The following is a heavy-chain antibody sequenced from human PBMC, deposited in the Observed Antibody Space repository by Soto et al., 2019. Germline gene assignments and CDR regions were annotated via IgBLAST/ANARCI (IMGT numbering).Heavy chain of an antibody. CDR1: GFSLSTTGVG. V-gene: IGHV2-5*01. J-gene: IGHJ4*02. CDR3: AGSGGDFVCLYDFDD. CDR2: IYWHDDK. Sequence: SGPTLVNPTQTLTLTCTFSGFSLSTTGVGVSWIRQPPGKALEWLALIYWHDDKRYSPSLKSRLTNTKDTTKNQVVLTMTNMESGETVTYYGAGSGGDFVCLYDFDDWGQGALVTVSS. D-gene: IGHD3-16*01.